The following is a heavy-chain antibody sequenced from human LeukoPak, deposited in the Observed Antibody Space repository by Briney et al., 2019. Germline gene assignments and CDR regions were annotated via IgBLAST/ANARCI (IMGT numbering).Heavy chain of an antibody. V-gene: IGHV3-48*03. J-gene: IGHJ4*02. CDR2: ISSSGSTI. Sequence: PGGSLRLTCAASGFTFSSYEMNWVRQAPGKGLEWVSYISSSGSTIYYADSVKGRFTISRDNAKNSLYLQMNSLRAEDTAVYYCERQLRYFDWLFPDFDYWGQGTLVTVSS. D-gene: IGHD3-9*01. CDR1: GFTFSSYE. CDR3: ERQLRYFDWLFPDFDY.